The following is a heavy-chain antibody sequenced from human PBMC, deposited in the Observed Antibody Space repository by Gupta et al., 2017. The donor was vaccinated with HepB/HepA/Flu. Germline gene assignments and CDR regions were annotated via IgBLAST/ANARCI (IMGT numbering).Heavy chain of an antibody. V-gene: IGHV3-53*01. CDR2: FNNLAET. CDR1: AFSVCSKS. J-gene: IGHJ4*02. CDR3: TADASEGASAPGF. D-gene: IGHD4/OR15-4a*01. Sequence: EVQLVESGGALIPPAGSLRLSCVASAFSVCSKSMTWVRQAAGKGLEWVSVFNNLAETYCVVSVKSRFTISSDGSKNTEYLQINRRTTAEAAVYVGTADASEGASAPGFWGRGTRGTVSS.